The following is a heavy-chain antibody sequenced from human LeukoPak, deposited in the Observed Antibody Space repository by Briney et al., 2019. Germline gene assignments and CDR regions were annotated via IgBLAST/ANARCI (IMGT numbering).Heavy chain of an antibody. V-gene: IGHV3-21*01. J-gene: IGHJ4*02. CDR1: GFTFSSYS. D-gene: IGHD2-2*01. Sequence: KPGGSLRLSCAASGFTFSSYSMNWVRQAPGKGLEWVSSISSSSSYIYYADSVKGRFTISRDNAKNSLYLQMNSLRAEDTAVYYCAKDMVIVVVPATQYFDYWGQGTLVTVSS. CDR3: AKDMVIVVVPATQYFDY. CDR2: ISSSSSYI.